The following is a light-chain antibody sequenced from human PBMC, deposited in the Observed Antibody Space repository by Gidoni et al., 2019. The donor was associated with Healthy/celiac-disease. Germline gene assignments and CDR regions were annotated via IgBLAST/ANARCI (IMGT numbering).Light chain of an antibody. Sequence: TQSPSSLSASTGDRVTITCRASQGISSYLAWYQQKPGKAPKLLIYAASTLQSGVPSRFSGSGSGTDFTLTISCLQSEDFATYYCQQYYSYPRVTFGGGTKVEIK. J-gene: IGKJ4*01. CDR2: AAS. V-gene: IGKV1-8*01. CDR3: QQYYSYPRVT. CDR1: QGISSY.